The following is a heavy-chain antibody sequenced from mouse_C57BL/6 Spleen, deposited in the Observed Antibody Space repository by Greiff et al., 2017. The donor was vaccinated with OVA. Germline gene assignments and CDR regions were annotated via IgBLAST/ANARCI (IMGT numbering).Heavy chain of an antibody. CDR2: INPSSGYT. J-gene: IGHJ4*01. Sequence: QVQLQQSGAELAKPGASVKLSCKASGYTFTSYWMHWVKQRPGQGLEWIGYINPSSGYTKYNQKFKDKATLTADKSSRTAYMQLSSLTYEDSAVYYCASGDDGGAMDYWGQGTSVNVSP. CDR3: ASGDDGGAMDY. D-gene: IGHD1-2*01. V-gene: IGHV1-7*01. CDR1: GYTFTSYW.